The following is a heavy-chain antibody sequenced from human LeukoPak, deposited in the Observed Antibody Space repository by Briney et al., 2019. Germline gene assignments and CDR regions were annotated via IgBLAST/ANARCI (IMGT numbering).Heavy chain of an antibody. D-gene: IGHD6-13*01. J-gene: IGHJ3*02. Sequence: ASVKVSCKASGYTFTGYYMHWVRQAPGQGLEWMGWINPNSGGTNYAQKFQGRVTMTRDTSISTAYMELSRLRSDDTAVYYCARCQTGYSSSWYKMSGAFDIWGQGTVVTVSS. CDR3: ARCQTGYSSSWYKMSGAFDI. V-gene: IGHV1-2*02. CDR1: GYTFTGYY. CDR2: INPNSGGT.